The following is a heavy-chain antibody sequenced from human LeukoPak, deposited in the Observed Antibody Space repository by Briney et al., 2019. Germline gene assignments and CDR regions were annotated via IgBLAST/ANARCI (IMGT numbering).Heavy chain of an antibody. CDR2: ISTSSSNI. D-gene: IGHD3-16*01. CDR1: GFTFSSYW. Sequence: GGSLRLSCAASGFTFSSYWMSWVRQAPGKGLEWVSYISTSSSNIYYADSVKGRFTIFRDNAKNSLYLQMNSLRAEDTAVYYCARGGEYWGQGTLVTVSS. J-gene: IGHJ4*02. V-gene: IGHV3-48*01. CDR3: ARGGEY.